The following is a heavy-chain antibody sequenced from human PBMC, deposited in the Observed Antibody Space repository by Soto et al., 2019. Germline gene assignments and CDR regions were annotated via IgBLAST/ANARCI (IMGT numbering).Heavy chain of an antibody. J-gene: IGHJ3*02. D-gene: IGHD3-10*01. CDR2: IQQVGSHK. CDR3: ATISGSGRGAAFDI. Sequence: EVQLVDSGGGLVQPGGSLRLSCAASGFSFSSHWMSWVRQAPGKGLEWVANIQQVGSHKYYVDSVKGRFTISRDNAKNSLFLQMSGLRAEDTAVYFCATISGSGRGAAFDIWGQGTMVIVSS. V-gene: IGHV3-7*02. CDR1: GFSFSSHW.